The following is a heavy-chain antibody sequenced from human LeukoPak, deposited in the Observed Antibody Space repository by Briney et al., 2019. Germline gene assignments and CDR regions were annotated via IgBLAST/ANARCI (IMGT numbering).Heavy chain of an antibody. CDR3: AKQLGYCSDGSCYFPY. CDR2: FYSGGKT. Sequence: GGSLRLSCAASGFTVSSSYMSWVRQAPGKGLEWVSVFYSGGKTYYTDSVKGRFTISRDNSKSTLCLQMNSLRAEDTAVYYCAKQLGYCSDGSCYFPYWGQGTLVTVSS. V-gene: IGHV3-53*01. CDR1: GFTVSSSY. J-gene: IGHJ4*02. D-gene: IGHD2-15*01.